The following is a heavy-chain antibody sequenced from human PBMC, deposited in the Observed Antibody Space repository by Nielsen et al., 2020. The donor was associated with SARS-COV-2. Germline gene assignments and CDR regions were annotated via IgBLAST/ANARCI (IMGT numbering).Heavy chain of an antibody. CDR1: GFTFDDYG. Sequence: GGSLRLSCAASGFTFDDYGMSWVRQAPGKGLERVSGINWNGGSTGYADSVKGRFTISRDNAKNSLYLQMNSLRAEDTALYHRVVTDCSGGSCPDYWGQGTLVTVSS. CDR3: VVTDCSGGSCPDY. CDR2: INWNGGST. D-gene: IGHD2-15*01. V-gene: IGHV3-20*01. J-gene: IGHJ4*02.